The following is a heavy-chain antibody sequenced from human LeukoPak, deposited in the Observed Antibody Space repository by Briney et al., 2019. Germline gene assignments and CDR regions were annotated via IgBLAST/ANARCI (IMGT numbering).Heavy chain of an antibody. CDR2: ISASNGNT. D-gene: IGHD6-6*01. CDR1: GYTFTSYG. V-gene: IGHV1-18*01. Sequence: GASVKVSCKASGYTFTSYGISWVRQAPGQGIEWMGWISASNGNTNYAQKLQGRVTMTTDTSTSTAYMELRSLRSDDTAVYYCARDLVRPSNWYFDLWGRGTLVSVSS. J-gene: IGHJ2*01. CDR3: ARDLVRPSNWYFDL.